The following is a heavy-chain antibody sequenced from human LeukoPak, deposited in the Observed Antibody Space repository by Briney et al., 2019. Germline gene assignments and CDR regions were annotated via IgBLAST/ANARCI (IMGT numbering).Heavy chain of an antibody. CDR1: GGSISSYY. J-gene: IGHJ6*03. CDR2: IYTSGST. V-gene: IGHV4-4*07. D-gene: IGHD2-2*01. Sequence: SETLSLTCTVSGGSISSYYWSWIRQPAGKGLEWIGRIYTSGSTNYNPSLKSRVTMSVDTSKNQFSLKLSSVTAADTAVYYCARARGDCSSTSCYVPGVADPYYYYMDVWGKGTTVTVSS. CDR3: ARARGDCSSTSCYVPGVADPYYYYMDV.